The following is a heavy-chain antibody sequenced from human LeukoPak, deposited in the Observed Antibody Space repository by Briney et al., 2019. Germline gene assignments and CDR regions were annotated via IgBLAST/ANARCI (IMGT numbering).Heavy chain of an antibody. CDR2: ISAYNGNT. CDR3: ARDDAWAYYYDSSGYKPFDY. D-gene: IGHD3-22*01. Sequence: ASVKVSCKASGYTFTKYGISWVRQAPGQGLEWMGWISAYNGNTNYAQKIQGRVTMTTDTSTSTAYMELRSLRSDDTVVYFCARDDAWAYYYDSSGYKPFDYWGQGTLVTVSS. J-gene: IGHJ4*02. CDR1: GYTFTKYG. V-gene: IGHV1-18*01.